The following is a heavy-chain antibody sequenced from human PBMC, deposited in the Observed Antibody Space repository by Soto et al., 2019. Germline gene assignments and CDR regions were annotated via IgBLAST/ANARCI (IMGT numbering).Heavy chain of an antibody. CDR3: ASRSATVLSLTY. J-gene: IGHJ4*02. D-gene: IGHD2-8*01. V-gene: IGHV3-23*01. CDR1: GFTFSSYA. CDR2: ISGAGGTS. Sequence: GGSLRLSCAASGFTFSSYAMSWVRQAPGKGLEWVSGISGAGGTSYYTDSVTGRFTVSRDNSKNTLYLQMNSLRAEDTAVYYCASRSATVLSLTYWGPGTQVTVSS.